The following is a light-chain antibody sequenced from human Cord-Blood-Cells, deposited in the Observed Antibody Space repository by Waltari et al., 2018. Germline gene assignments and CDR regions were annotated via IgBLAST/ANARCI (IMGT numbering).Light chain of an antibody. CDR1: SSDAGGYYY. CDR2: DVS. CDR3: CSYAGSYTYVV. V-gene: IGLV2-11*01. Sequence: QSALTPPRTVSGSPGQSVTIPCTGTSSDAGGYYYVSLYQQHPGKAPKLMIYDVSKRPSGVPDRFSGSKSGNTASLTISGLQAEDEADYSCCSYAGSYTYVVFGGGTKLTVL. J-gene: IGLJ2*01.